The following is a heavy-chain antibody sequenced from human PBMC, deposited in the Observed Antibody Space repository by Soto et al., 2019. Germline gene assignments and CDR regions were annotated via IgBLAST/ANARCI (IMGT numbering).Heavy chain of an antibody. CDR1: GDSISGHY. D-gene: IGHD2-2*01. CDR2: ISYSGST. Sequence: SETLSLTCTVSGDSISGHYWSWIRQSPGKGLEWIGYISYSGSTNYNPSLKSRVTISLDTSKNQFSLKLSSVTAADTAVFYCARRTGYCSISSCSNWFDPWGQGTLVTVSS. V-gene: IGHV4-59*08. CDR3: ARRTGYCSISSCSNWFDP. J-gene: IGHJ5*02.